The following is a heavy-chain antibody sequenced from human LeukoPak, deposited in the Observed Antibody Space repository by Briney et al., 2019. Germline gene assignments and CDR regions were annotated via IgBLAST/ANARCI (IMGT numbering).Heavy chain of an antibody. CDR2: ISWNSGFV. D-gene: IGHD1-1*01. CDR3: ARGTHRNRYTDALDI. Sequence: GGSLRHSCAASGFTFDKYGMNWVRQAPGKSLEWVSGISWNSGFVVYADSVKGRFTISRDNAKNSLYLEMNSLRPEDTALYYCARGTHRNRYTDALDIWGQGTVVTVSS. V-gene: IGHV3-9*01. J-gene: IGHJ3*02. CDR1: GFTFDKYG.